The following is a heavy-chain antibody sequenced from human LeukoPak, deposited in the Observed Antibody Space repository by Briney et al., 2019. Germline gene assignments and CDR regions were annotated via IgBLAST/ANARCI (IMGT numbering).Heavy chain of an antibody. CDR1: GFTFSSYA. J-gene: IGHJ4*02. Sequence: PGGSLRLSCAASGFTFSSYAMHWVRQAPGKGLEWVAVISYDGSNKYYADSVKGRFTISRDNSKNTLYLQMNSLRAEDTAVYYCASETVYDSSGYDYWGQGTLVTVSS. CDR3: ASETVYDSSGYDY. V-gene: IGHV3-30*01. CDR2: ISYDGSNK. D-gene: IGHD3-22*01.